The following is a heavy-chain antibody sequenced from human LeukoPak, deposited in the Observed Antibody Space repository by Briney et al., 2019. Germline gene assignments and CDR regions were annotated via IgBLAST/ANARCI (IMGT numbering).Heavy chain of an antibody. V-gene: IGHV4-39*07. J-gene: IGHJ4*02. Sequence: SETLSLTCTVSGASISSSSYYWAWIRQPPGKGLEWIGSIYYSGSTYYNPSLKSRVTISVDTSKNHFSLKLSSVTAADTAVYYCASPSPYYYDSSLGSGRTRELDYWGQGTLVTVSS. CDR1: GASISSSSYY. CDR3: ASPSPYYYDSSLGSGRTRELDY. CDR2: IYYSGST. D-gene: IGHD3-22*01.